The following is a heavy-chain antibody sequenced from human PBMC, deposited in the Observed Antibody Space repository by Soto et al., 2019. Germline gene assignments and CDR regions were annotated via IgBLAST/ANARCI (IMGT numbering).Heavy chain of an antibody. CDR1: GFTFSSFS. V-gene: IGHV3-30*09. D-gene: IGHD6-19*01. CDR2: ISYDGSNK. J-gene: IGHJ4*02. CDR3: ARTTAVAGTPEFDY. Sequence: QVQLVESGGGVVQPGRSLRLSCAASGFTFSSFSLHWVRQAPGKGLEWLALISYDGSNKYNAASVKGRFAISRDNSKNTLYLQVNSLRPEDTAVYYCARTTAVAGTPEFDYWGQGTLVTVSS.